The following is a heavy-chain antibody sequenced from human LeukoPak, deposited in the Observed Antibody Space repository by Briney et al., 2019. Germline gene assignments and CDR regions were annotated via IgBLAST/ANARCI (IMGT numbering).Heavy chain of an antibody. CDR3: ARHNLDQNYYDLGD. CDR2: IYYSGST. V-gene: IGHV4-59*08. CDR1: GGSISSYY. D-gene: IGHD3-22*01. J-gene: IGHJ4*02. Sequence: SETLSLTCTVSGGSISSYYWSWIRQPPGKGLEWIGYIYYSGSTNYNPSLKSRVTISVDTSKNQFSLKLSSVTAADTAVYYCARHNLDQNYYDLGDWGQGTLVTVSS.